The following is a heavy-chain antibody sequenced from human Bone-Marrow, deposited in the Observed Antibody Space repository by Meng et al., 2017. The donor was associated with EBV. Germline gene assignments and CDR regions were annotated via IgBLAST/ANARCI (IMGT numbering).Heavy chain of an antibody. Sequence: QLQLQASGSGLVKASQTLSLSCAVSGASINSGDDSWTWIRQPPGRGLEWIGYIYHSGSTHYNPSLKSRVTISVDRSKNQFSLQLTSVTAADTAVYFCARVRGSDYTDYSLDYWGQGTLVTVSS. CDR3: ARVRGSDYTDYSLDY. D-gene: IGHD4-11*01. CDR2: IYHSGST. V-gene: IGHV4-30-2*01. J-gene: IGHJ4*02. CDR1: GASINSGDDS.